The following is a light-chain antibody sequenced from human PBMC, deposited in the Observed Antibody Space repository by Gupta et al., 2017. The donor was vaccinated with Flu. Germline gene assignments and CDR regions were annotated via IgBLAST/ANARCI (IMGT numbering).Light chain of an antibody. CDR1: TGAVTSASY. J-gene: IGLJ2*01. V-gene: IGLV7-43*01. CDR3: LLYSSGTEWV. CDR2: KTN. Sequence: QTAVTQESSLTVSPGGTVTLTCTSTTGAVTSASYPTWFQQKPGPPPRALIYKTNNKPSWTPARFSGSLLGDKAALTLSDVRPEDEAEYYCLLYSSGTEWVFGGGTKVTVL.